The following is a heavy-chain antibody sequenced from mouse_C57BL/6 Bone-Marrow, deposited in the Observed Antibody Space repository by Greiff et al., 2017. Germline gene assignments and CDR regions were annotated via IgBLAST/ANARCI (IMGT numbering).Heavy chain of an antibody. J-gene: IGHJ4*01. Sequence: EVQRVESGPELVKPGASVKIPCKASGYTFTDYNMDWVKQSHGKSLEWIGDINPNNGGTIYNQKFKGKATLTVDKSSSTAYMELRSLTSEDTAVYYCARGTTVVGGAMDYWGQGTSVTVSS. V-gene: IGHV1-18*01. CDR2: INPNNGGT. CDR1: GYTFTDYN. CDR3: ARGTTVVGGAMDY. D-gene: IGHD1-1*01.